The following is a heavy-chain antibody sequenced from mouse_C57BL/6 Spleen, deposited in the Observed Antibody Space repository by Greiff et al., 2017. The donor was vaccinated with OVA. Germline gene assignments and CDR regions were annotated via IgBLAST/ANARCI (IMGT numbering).Heavy chain of an antibody. V-gene: IGHV1-58*01. CDR3: ARGGGYSNLLYYFDY. D-gene: IGHD2-5*01. CDR1: GYTFTSYG. J-gene: IGHJ2*01. CDR2: IYIGNGYT. Sequence: VHVKQSGAELVRPGSSVKMSCKTSGYTFTSYGINWVKQRPGQGLEWIGYIYIGNGYTEYNEKFKGKATLTSDTSSSTAYMQLSSLTSEDSAIYFCARGGGYSNLLYYFDYWGQGTTLTVSS.